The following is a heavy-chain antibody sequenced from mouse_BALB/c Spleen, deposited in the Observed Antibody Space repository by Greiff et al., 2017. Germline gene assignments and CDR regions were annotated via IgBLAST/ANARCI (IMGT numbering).Heavy chain of an antibody. Sequence: EVQLLQSGAGLVKPGASLKFSCAASGFTFSSYAMPWVRQYPEQRLEWVVEISTGGSYTYYPDTVTGRYTISRDNATNTLYLEMSSLRSEDTAVYYCARDGTLGRMDYWGQGTSVTVSS. J-gene: IGHJ4*01. CDR3: ARDGTLGRMDY. D-gene: IGHD4-1*01. CDR2: ISTGGSYT. V-gene: IGHV5-9-4*01. CDR1: GFTFSSYA.